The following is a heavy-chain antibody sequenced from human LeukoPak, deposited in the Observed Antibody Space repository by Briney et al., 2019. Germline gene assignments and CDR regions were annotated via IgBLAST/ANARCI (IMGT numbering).Heavy chain of an antibody. CDR3: ARGRSGWSPYYYYGMDV. Sequence: GGSLRLSCVASGFSFDDYGLFWVRQTPGKGLEWVSGIIWNSGNIGYADSVKGRFTVSRDNAKNSLYLQMNSLRAEDTAVYYCARGRSGWSPYYYYGMDVWGQGTTVTVSS. J-gene: IGHJ6*02. CDR1: GFSFDDYG. V-gene: IGHV3-20*04. CDR2: IIWNSGNI. D-gene: IGHD6-19*01.